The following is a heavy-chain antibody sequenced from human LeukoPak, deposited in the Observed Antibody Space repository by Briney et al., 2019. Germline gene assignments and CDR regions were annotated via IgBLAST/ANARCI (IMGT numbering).Heavy chain of an antibody. D-gene: IGHD2-2*02. V-gene: IGHV4-34*01. CDR1: GGSFSGYY. J-gene: IGHJ3*02. CDR3: ARVVGIVVVPAAITNDAFDI. CDR2: INHSGST. Sequence: SETLSLTCAVSGGSFSGYYWSWIRQPPGKGLEWIGEINHSGSTNYNPSLKSRVTISVDTSKNQFSLKLSSVTAADTAVYYCARVVGIVVVPAAITNDAFDIWGQGTMVTVSS.